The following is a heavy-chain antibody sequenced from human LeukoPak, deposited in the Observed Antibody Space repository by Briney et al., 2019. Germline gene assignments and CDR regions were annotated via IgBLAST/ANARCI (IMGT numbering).Heavy chain of an antibody. D-gene: IGHD2-2*01. CDR1: GFRFSSYA. CDR3: AKGDIVVVPTAIN. Sequence: GGSLRLSCAASGFRFSSYAMHWVRQAPGKGLDWVALISSDETNKYYADSVKGRFTISRDNSKNTLYLQMNSLRAEDTAVYYCAKGDIVVVPTAINWGQGTLVTVSS. V-gene: IGHV3-30-3*01. CDR2: ISSDETNK. J-gene: IGHJ4*02.